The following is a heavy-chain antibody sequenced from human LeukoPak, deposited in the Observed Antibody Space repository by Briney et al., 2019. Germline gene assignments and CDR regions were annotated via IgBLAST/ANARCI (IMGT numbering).Heavy chain of an antibody. V-gene: IGHV4-59*01. D-gene: IGHD2-15*01. CDR3: AGGPILAAALRGDYYGMDV. J-gene: IGHJ6*02. CDR1: GGYFLRYY. CDR2: FYYSGST. Sequence: PSAAQFLSCAVYGGYFLRYYWSWIREPPGQGLEWVRYFYYSGSTNYNPSLKSRVTISVDTSKNQFSLKLSSVTAADTAVYYCAGGPILAAALRGDYYGMDVWGQGTTVTVSS.